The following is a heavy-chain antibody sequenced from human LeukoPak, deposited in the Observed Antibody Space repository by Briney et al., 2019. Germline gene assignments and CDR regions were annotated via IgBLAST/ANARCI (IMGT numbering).Heavy chain of an antibody. V-gene: IGHV3-33*01. D-gene: IGHD1-26*01. CDR2: IWYDGSNK. J-gene: IGHJ4*02. CDR1: GFTFSSYG. Sequence: GRSLRLSCAASGFTFSSYGMHWVRQAPGKGLEWVAVIWYDGSNKYYADSVKGRFTISRDNSKNTLYLQMNSLRAEDTAVYYCARDSGSYGPLTYYFDYWGQGTLVTVSS. CDR3: ARDSGSYGPLTYYFDY.